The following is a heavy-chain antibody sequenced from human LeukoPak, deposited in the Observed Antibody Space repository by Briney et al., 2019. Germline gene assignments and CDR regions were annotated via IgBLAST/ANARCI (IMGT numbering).Heavy chain of an antibody. CDR2: ISPNSGGR. V-gene: IGHV1-2*02. J-gene: IGHJ3*01. Sequence: ASVKVSCKASGYTFTGYYIHWVRQAPGQGLEWMGWISPNSGGRNYAQKFQGRVTMTRDTSSSTAYMELGRLRSDDTAVYYCARDQAGTPGFWGQGTMVTVSS. D-gene: IGHD6-13*01. CDR3: ARDQAGTPGF. CDR1: GYTFTGYY.